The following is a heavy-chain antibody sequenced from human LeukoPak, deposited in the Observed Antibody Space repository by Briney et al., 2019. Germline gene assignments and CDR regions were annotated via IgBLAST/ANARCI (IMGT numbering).Heavy chain of an antibody. CDR2: IIPIFGTA. J-gene: IGHJ5*02. CDR1: GGTFSSYA. D-gene: IGHD4-17*01. CDR3: ARYTTVNLIRNWFDP. Sequence: GASVKVSCKASGGTFSSYAISWVRQAPGQGLEWMGGIIPIFGTANYAQKFQGRVTVTADKSTSTAYMELSSLRSEDTAVYYCARYTTVNLIRNWFDPWGQGTLVTVSS. V-gene: IGHV1-69*06.